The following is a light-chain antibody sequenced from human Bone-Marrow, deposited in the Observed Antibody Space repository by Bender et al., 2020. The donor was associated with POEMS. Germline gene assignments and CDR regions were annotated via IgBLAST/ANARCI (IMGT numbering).Light chain of an antibody. Sequence: SSELTQPPSVSASPGQTARITCSGDALSDKYLYWYQQRTGQAPVLVIYKDTERPSGIPERFSGSSSGTTVTLTISGAQVEDEADYYCLAWDRDTARVFGGGTKVTVL. CDR2: KDT. V-gene: IGLV3-25*02. J-gene: IGLJ3*02. CDR1: ALSDKY. CDR3: LAWDRDTARV.